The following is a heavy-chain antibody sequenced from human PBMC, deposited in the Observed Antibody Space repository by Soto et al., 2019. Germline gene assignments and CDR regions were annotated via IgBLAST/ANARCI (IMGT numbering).Heavy chain of an antibody. CDR2: ISYDGSNK. CDR3: AKDRSHYSNYVDGLDY. J-gene: IGHJ4*02. CDR1: GFTFSSYG. D-gene: IGHD4-4*01. V-gene: IGHV3-30*18. Sequence: QVQLVESGGGVVQPGRSLRLSCAASGFTFSSYGMHWVRQAPGKGLEWVAVISYDGSNKYYADSVKGRFTISRDNSKNTLYLQMNSLRAEDTAVYYCAKDRSHYSNYVDGLDYWGQGTLVTVSS.